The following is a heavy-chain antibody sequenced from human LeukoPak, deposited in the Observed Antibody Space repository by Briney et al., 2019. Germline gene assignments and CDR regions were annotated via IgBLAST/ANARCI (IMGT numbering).Heavy chain of an antibody. CDR3: ARGLLWFGESPHYYYGMDV. V-gene: IGHV4-34*01. D-gene: IGHD3-10*01. Sequence: FETLSLTCAVYGGSFSGYYWSWIRQPPGKGLEWIGEINHSGSTNYNPSLKSRVTISVDTSKNQFSLKLSSVTAADTAVYYCARGLLWFGESPHYYYGMDVWGQGTTVTVSS. CDR2: INHSGST. CDR1: GGSFSGYY. J-gene: IGHJ6*02.